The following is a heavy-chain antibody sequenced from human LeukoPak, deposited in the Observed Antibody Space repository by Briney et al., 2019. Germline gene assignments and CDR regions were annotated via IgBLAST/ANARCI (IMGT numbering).Heavy chain of an antibody. CDR2: IYYSGST. Sequence: SETLSLTCTVSGGSISSYYWSWIRQPPGKGLEWVGYIYYSGSTNYNPSLKSRVTISVDTSKNQFSLKLSSVTAADTAVYYCARTYCSSTSCPNSFDPWGQGTLVTVSS. D-gene: IGHD2-2*01. V-gene: IGHV4-59*01. CDR3: ARTYCSSTSCPNSFDP. J-gene: IGHJ5*02. CDR1: GGSISSYY.